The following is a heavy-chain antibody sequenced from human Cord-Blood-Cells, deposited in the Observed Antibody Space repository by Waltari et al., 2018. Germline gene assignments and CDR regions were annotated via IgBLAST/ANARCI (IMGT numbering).Heavy chain of an antibody. D-gene: IGHD6-6*01. CDR1: GGTFTSSD. V-gene: IGHV1-69*01. CDR3: AGGLAARPRFDY. CDR2: IIPIFGTA. J-gene: IGHJ4*02. Sequence: QVQLVQSGAEVKKPGSSVKVSCKASGGTFTSSDISWVRQAPGQGLEWMGGIIPIFGTANYAQKFQGRVTITADESTSTAYMELSSLRSEDTAVYYCAGGLAARPRFDYWGQGTLVTVSS.